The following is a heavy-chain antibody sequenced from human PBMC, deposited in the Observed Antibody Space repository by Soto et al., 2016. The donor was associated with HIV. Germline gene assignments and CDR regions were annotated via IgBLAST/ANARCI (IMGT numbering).Heavy chain of an antibody. J-gene: IGHJ4*02. D-gene: IGHD2-21*01. CDR1: GGSINSGGYY. CDR3: ARAPMIAVYFDY. Sequence: QVHLQESGPGLVRPSQTLSLTCTVSGGSINSGGYYWNWIRQHPGKGLEWIGYIYYSGSTYYNPSLKSRITMSVDTSKNHFSLRLNSVTAADTAVYFCARAPMIAVYFDYWGQGTPGHRLL. CDR2: IYYSGST. V-gene: IGHV4-31*03.